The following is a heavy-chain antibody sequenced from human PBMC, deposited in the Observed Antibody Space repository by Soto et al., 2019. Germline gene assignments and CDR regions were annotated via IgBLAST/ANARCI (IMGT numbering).Heavy chain of an antibody. CDR3: AKDLWLWLLSDYYGMDV. CDR1: GFTFSSYA. Sequence: GGSLRLSCAASGFTFSSYAMSWVRQAPGKGLEWVSAISGSGGSTYYADSVKGRFTISRDNSKNTLYLQMNSLRAEDTAVYYCAKDLWLWLLSDYYGMDVWGQGTTVTVSS. J-gene: IGHJ6*02. CDR2: ISGSGGST. D-gene: IGHD5-18*01. V-gene: IGHV3-23*01.